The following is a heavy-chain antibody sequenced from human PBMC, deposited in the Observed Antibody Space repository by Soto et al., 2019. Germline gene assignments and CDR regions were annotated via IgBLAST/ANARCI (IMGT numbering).Heavy chain of an antibody. Sequence: PGGSLRLSCAASEFTFIRYEFNWVRQAPGKGLEWVSYISSSGGTIYYADSVKGRFTISRDNAKNSLYLQMNSLRAEDTAVYYCAREVAAPGGYFDFWGQGTLVTVSS. D-gene: IGHD6-13*01. CDR1: EFTFIRYE. CDR2: ISSSGGTI. V-gene: IGHV3-48*03. J-gene: IGHJ4*02. CDR3: AREVAAPGGYFDF.